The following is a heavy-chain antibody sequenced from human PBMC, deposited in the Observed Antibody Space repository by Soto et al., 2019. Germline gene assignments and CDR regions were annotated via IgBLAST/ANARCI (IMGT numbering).Heavy chain of an antibody. Sequence: SVKVSCKASGGTFSSYAISWVRQAPGQGLEWMGGIIPIFGTANYAQKFQGRVTITADESTSTAYMELSSLRSEDTAVYYCAREVGCSGGSCYRLLNGMDVWGQETTFTVSS. D-gene: IGHD2-15*01. J-gene: IGHJ6*02. V-gene: IGHV1-69*13. CDR2: IIPIFGTA. CDR3: AREVGCSGGSCYRLLNGMDV. CDR1: GGTFSSYA.